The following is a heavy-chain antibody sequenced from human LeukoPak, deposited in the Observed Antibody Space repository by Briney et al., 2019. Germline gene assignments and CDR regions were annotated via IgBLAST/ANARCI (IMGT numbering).Heavy chain of an antibody. Sequence: ASVKVSCKASGYTFTSYGISWVRQAPGQGLEWMGWISAYNGNTNYAQKLQGRVTMTTDTSTGTAYMELRSLRSDDTAVYYCASTNVDTAMTPGWGQGTLVTVSS. CDR1: GYTFTSYG. CDR2: ISAYNGNT. V-gene: IGHV1-18*01. J-gene: IGHJ4*02. D-gene: IGHD5-18*01. CDR3: ASTNVDTAMTPG.